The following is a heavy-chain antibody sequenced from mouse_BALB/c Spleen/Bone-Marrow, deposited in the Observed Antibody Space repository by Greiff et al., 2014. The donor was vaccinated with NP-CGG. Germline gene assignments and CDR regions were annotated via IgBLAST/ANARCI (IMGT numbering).Heavy chain of an antibody. CDR1: GYTFTDYY. J-gene: IGHJ3*01. CDR3: ARSRGYAWFAY. Sequence: QVQLQQSGAELARPGASVKLSCKASGYTFTDYYINWVKQRTGQGLEWIGEIYPGSGNTYYNEKFKGKATLTADKSSSTAYMQLSSLTSEDSAVYFCARSRGYAWFAYWGQGTLVTVS. D-gene: IGHD2-2*01. V-gene: IGHV1-77*01. CDR2: IYPGSGNT.